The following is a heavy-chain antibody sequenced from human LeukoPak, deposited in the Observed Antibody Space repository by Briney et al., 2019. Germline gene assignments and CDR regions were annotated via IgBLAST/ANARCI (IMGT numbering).Heavy chain of an antibody. CDR1: GGSISRYF. J-gene: IGHJ4*02. CDR2: IYTSGST. Sequence: PSETLSLTRTVCGGSISRYFWSWIRPPAGKGLAGIGRIYTSGSTNYNASLKSRVSMSVDTSKNQFSLKLSSVTAADTAVFYCARENSGSYREFDYWGQGTLVTVSS. D-gene: IGHD1-26*01. CDR3: ARENSGSYREFDY. V-gene: IGHV4-4*07.